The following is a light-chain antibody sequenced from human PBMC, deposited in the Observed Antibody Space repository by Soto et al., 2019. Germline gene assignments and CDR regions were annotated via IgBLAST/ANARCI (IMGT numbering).Light chain of an antibody. CDR3: AAWDDSLSGWV. J-gene: IGLJ3*02. Sequence: QSFLTQPPSASGTPGQRVTISCSGSSSNIGSNYVYWYEQLPGTAPKLLIYRNNQRPSGVPDRFSGSKSGTSASLAISGLRSGDEADYYCAAWDDSLSGWVFGGGTKVTVL. CDR1: SSNIGSNY. CDR2: RNN. V-gene: IGLV1-47*01.